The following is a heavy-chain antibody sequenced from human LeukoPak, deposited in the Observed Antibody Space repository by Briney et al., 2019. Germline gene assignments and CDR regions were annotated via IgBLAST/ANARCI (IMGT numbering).Heavy chain of an antibody. V-gene: IGHV3-21*01. Sequence: GGSLRLSCEASGFSITGHSMNWVRQAPGKGLEWVASIDTNSFYIYHADAVVGRFTISRDNAKNSLYLQMNSLRAEDTAVYYCARAGSHRNSGYDYWGQGTLVTVSS. CDR1: GFSITGHS. CDR3: ARAGSHRNSGYDY. CDR2: IDTNSFYI. J-gene: IGHJ4*02. D-gene: IGHD5-12*01.